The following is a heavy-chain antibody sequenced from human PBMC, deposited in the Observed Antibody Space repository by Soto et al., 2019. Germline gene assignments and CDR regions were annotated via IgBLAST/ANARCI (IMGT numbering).Heavy chain of an antibody. CDR1: GFTFSSYA. J-gene: IGHJ5*02. CDR2: ISGSGGST. D-gene: IGHD3-3*01. V-gene: IGHV3-23*01. Sequence: GGSLRLSCAASGFTFSSYAMSWVRQAPGKGLEWVSAISGSGGSTYYADSVKGRFTISRDNSKNTLYLQMNSLRAEDTAVYYSAKAALRFLEWLPSFDPWGQGTLVTVSS. CDR3: AKAALRFLEWLPSFDP.